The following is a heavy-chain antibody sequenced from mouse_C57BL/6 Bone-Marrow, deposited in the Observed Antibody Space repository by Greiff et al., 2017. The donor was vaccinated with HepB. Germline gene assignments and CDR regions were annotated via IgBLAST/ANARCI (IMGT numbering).Heavy chain of an antibody. CDR2: IYPGDGDT. D-gene: IGHD2-1*01. CDR1: GYAFSSSW. CDR3: AVYGNYDY. Sequence: VQGVESGPELVKPGASVKISCKASGYAFSSSWMNWVKQRPGKGLEWIGRIYPGDGDTNYNGKFEGKATLTADKSSSTAYMQLSSLTSEDSAVYFCAVYGNYDYWGQGTTLTVSS. J-gene: IGHJ2*01. V-gene: IGHV1-82*01.